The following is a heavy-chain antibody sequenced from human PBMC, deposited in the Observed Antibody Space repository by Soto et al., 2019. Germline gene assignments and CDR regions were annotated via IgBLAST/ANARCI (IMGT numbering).Heavy chain of an antibody. D-gene: IGHD6-6*01. CDR2: ISAYNGNT. J-gene: IGHJ6*03. CDR3: ARVNGRGPTIAARPNYYYYYMDV. V-gene: IGHV1-18*01. CDR1: GYTFTSYG. Sequence: ASVKVSCKASGYTFTSYGISWVRQAPGQGLEWMGWISAYNGNTNYAQKLQGRVTITTDTSTSRAYMELRSQRSDDTAVYYCARVNGRGPTIAARPNYYYYYMDVWGKGTTVTVSS.